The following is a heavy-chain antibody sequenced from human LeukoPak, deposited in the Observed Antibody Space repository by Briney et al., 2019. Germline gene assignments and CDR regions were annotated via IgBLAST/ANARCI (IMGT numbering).Heavy chain of an antibody. CDR1: GGSISSYY. CDR2: IYYSGST. V-gene: IGHV4-59*01. CDR3: ARAYYHFWSGDMGIYYYYYMDV. D-gene: IGHD3-3*01. Sequence: SETLSLTCTVSGGSISSYYWSWIRQPPGKGLEWIGYIYYSGSTNYNPSLKSRVTISVDTSKNQFSLKLSSVTAADTAVYYCARAYYHFWSGDMGIYYYYYMDVWGKGTAVTVSS. J-gene: IGHJ6*03.